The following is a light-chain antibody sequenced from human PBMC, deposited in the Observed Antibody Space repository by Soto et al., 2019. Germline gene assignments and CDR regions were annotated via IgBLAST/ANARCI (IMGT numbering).Light chain of an antibody. J-gene: IGKJ1*01. CDR2: AAY. CDR1: QSISSY. V-gene: IGKV1-39*01. CDR3: QQRYDMPWT. Sequence: DIQMTQSPSSLSASVGDTVTITCRASQSISSYLTWYQQKPGKAPKLLIYAAYNLQGGVPSRFSGSGSGTDFTLTISSLQPEDSADYYCQQRYDMPWTFGQGTKVEIK.